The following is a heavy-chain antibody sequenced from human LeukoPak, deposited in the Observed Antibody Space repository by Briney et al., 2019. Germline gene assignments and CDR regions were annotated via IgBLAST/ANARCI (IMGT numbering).Heavy chain of an antibody. CDR3: ARLADEYYFDY. D-gene: IGHD6-19*01. V-gene: IGHV4-38-2*01. J-gene: IGHJ4*02. CDR2: IYHSGST. Sequence: SETLSLTCAVSSYSISSGYYWGWIRQPPGKGLEWIGSIYHSGSTYYNPSLKSRVTISVDTSKNQFSLKLSSVTAADTAVYYCARLADEYYFDYWGQGTLVTVSS. CDR1: SYSISSGYY.